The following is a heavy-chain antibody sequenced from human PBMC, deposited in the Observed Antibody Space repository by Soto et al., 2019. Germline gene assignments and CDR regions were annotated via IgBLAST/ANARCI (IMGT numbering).Heavy chain of an antibody. CDR1: GYTFTGYY. V-gene: IGHV1-2*02. Sequence: ASVKVSFKASGYTFTGYYMHWLRQAPGQGLEWMGWINPNSGGTNYAQKFQGRVTMTRDTSISTAYMELSRLRSDDTAVYYCAREGSGWSPLDYWGQGTLVTVSS. D-gene: IGHD6-19*01. CDR2: INPNSGGT. CDR3: AREGSGWSPLDY. J-gene: IGHJ4*02.